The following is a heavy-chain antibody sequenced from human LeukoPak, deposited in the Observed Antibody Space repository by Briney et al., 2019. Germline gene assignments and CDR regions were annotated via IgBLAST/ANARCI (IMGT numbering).Heavy chain of an antibody. D-gene: IGHD1-26*01. V-gene: IGHV1-46*01. Sequence: ASVKVSCKASGYTFTSYYMHWVRQAPGQGREWMGIINPSGGSTSYAQKFQGRVTMTRDMSTSTVYMELSSLRSEDTAVYYCARDFGSGSYEDYWGQGTLVTVSS. CDR1: GYTFTSYY. J-gene: IGHJ4*02. CDR3: ARDFGSGSYEDY. CDR2: INPSGGST.